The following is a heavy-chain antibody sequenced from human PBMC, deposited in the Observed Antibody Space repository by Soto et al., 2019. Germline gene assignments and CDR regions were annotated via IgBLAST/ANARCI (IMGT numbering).Heavy chain of an antibody. V-gene: IGHV1-69*13. CDR2: IIPIFGTA. Sequence: SVKVSCKASGGTFSSYAISWVRQAPGQGLEWMGGIIPIFGTANYAQKFQGRVTITADESTSTAYMELSSLRSEDTAVYYCEREGSYYDSSGYSNWFDPWGQGTLVTVSS. CDR3: EREGSYYDSSGYSNWFDP. D-gene: IGHD3-22*01. J-gene: IGHJ5*02. CDR1: GGTFSSYA.